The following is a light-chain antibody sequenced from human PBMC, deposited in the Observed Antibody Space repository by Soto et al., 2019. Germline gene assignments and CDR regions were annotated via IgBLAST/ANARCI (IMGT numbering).Light chain of an antibody. CDR3: TSWTTSTTMI. J-gene: IGLJ2*01. Sequence: QSVLAQPASVPGSPGQSITISCTGTSSDIGAYNFVSWYQQHPGKAPKLMLYDVNIRPSGVSNRFSGSKSGNTASLTISGLQAEYEADYYCTSWTTSTTMIFGGGTKVTVL. V-gene: IGLV2-14*03. CDR1: SSDIGAYNF. CDR2: DVN.